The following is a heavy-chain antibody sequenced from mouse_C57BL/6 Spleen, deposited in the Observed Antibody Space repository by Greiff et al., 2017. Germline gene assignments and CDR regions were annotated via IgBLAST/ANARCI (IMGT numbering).Heavy chain of an antibody. J-gene: IGHJ4*01. D-gene: IGHD4-1*01. V-gene: IGHV6-6*01. CDR1: GFTFSDAW. Sequence: EVQLQESGGGLVQPGGSMKLSCAASGFTFSDAWMDWVRQSPEKGLEWVAEIRNKANNHATYYAESVKGRFTISRDDSKSSVYLQMNSLRAEDTGIYYWTRNWDGYYYAMDYWGQGTSVTVSS. CDR2: IRNKANNHAT. CDR3: TRNWDGYYYAMDY.